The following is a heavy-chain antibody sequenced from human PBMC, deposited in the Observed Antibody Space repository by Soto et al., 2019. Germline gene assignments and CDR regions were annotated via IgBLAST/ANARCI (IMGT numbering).Heavy chain of an antibody. D-gene: IGHD6-19*01. J-gene: IGHJ4*02. CDR2: IYYSGST. CDR1: GGSVSSGSYY. Sequence: QVQLQESGPRLVKPSETLSLTCTVSGGSVSSGSYYWSWIRQPPGKGLEWIGYIYYSGSTNYNPSARSRVTISVDTSKNQFSLNLSSVTAADTAVYYCASYSSGWYDVSYWGQGTLVTVSS. V-gene: IGHV4-61*01. CDR3: ASYSSGWYDVSY.